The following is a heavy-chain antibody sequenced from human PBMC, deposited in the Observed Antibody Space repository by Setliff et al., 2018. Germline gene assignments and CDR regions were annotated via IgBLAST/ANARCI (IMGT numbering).Heavy chain of an antibody. J-gene: IGHJ6*03. CDR2: INHSGST. V-gene: IGHV4-39*07. Sequence: KPSETLSLTCTVSGGSISSSNYYWSWIRQSPGKGLEWIGEINHSGSTNYNPSLKTRVTISVDTSKNQFSLTLSSVTAADTAVYYCARETTMTYYFYYMDVWGKGTTVTVSS. CDR1: GGSISSSNYY. CDR3: ARETTMTYYFYYMDV. D-gene: IGHD4-17*01.